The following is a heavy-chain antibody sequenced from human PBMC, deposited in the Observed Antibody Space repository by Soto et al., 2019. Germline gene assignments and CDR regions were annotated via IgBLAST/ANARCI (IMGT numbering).Heavy chain of an antibody. D-gene: IGHD4-17*01. CDR2: IYYSGST. V-gene: IGHV4-39*01. J-gene: IGHJ4*02. Sequence: SETMSLTCTVSGGSISSSSYYWGWIRQPPGKGLEWIGSIYYSGSTYYNPSLKSRVTISVDTSKNQFSLKLTSVTAADTAVYYCARHLGTVTSPFDYGGQGTLVTSPQ. CDR1: GGSISSSSYY. CDR3: ARHLGTVTSPFDY.